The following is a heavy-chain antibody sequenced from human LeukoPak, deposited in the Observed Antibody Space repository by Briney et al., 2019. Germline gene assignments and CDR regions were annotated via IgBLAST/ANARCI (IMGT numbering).Heavy chain of an antibody. V-gene: IGHV3-53*01. CDR3: ASGGPRSQLYYYYGMDV. D-gene: IGHD2-15*01. Sequence: GGSLRLSCAASGFTFSSYSMNWVRQAPGKGLEWVSVIYSGGSTYYADSVKGRFTISRDNSKNTLYLQMNSLRAEDTAVYYCASGGPRSQLYYYYGMDVWGQGTTVTVSS. CDR2: IYSGGST. J-gene: IGHJ6*02. CDR1: GFTFSSYS.